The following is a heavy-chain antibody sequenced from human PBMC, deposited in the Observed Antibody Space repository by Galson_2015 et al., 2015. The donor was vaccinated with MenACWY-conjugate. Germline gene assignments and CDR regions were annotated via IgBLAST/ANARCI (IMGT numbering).Heavy chain of an antibody. CDR2: IDTNTGNS. Sequence: SVKVSCKASGYTFTSYATNWVRQAPGQGLEWMGWIDTNTGNSTYAQGFTGRFVFSLDTSVSTAYLQISSLKAEDTAVYYCARVIVVVPAAIHWFDPWGQGTLVTVSS. V-gene: IGHV7-4-1*02. J-gene: IGHJ5*02. CDR1: GYTFTSYA. CDR3: ARVIVVVPAAIHWFDP. D-gene: IGHD2-2*01.